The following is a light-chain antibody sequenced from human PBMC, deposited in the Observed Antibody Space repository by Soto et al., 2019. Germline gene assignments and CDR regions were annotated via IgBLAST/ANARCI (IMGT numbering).Light chain of an antibody. CDR3: QQYNSWPCT. V-gene: IGKV3-11*01. J-gene: IGKJ4*02. CDR2: GAS. CDR1: QNVSRY. Sequence: EIVLTQSPATLSLSPGERATLSCRASQNVSRYLAWYQQKPGQAPRLLIYGASYRATGIPARFSGSGSGTDFTLTITSLQPEDFAVYYCQQYNSWPCTFGVGTKVDIK.